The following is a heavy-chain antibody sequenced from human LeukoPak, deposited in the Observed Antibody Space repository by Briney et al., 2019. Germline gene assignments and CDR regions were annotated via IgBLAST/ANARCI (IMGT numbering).Heavy chain of an antibody. J-gene: IGHJ3*02. CDR2: IIPIFGTA. D-gene: IGHD6-13*01. Sequence: ASVTVSCKASGYTFTSYYMHWVRQAPGQGLEWIGGIIPIFGTANYAQKFQGRVTITTDESTSTDYMELSSLRSEDTAVDYCAREYSSRLDAFEIWGQGTMVTVSS. CDR3: AREYSSRLDAFEI. V-gene: IGHV1-69*05. CDR1: GYTFTSYY.